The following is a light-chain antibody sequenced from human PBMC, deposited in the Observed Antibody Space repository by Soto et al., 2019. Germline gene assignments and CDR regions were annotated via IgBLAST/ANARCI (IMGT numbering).Light chain of an antibody. V-gene: IGKV1-6*01. J-gene: IGKJ4*01. CDR3: LQDYNYPLT. CDR2: GAS. Sequence: AIPMTQSPSSLSASVGDRVTITCRASQGIGNDLGWYQQKPGEAPKLLIFGASILQSGIPSRFSGSGSDTDFTLTLSSLQPEDFATYYCLQDYNYPLTFGGGSKVEIK. CDR1: QGIGND.